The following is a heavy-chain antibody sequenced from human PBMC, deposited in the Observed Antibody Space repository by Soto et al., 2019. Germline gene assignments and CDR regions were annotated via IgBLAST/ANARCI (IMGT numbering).Heavy chain of an antibody. D-gene: IGHD2-15*01. J-gene: IGHJ6*02. CDR1: GFTFSSYA. CDR3: ARDRYCSGGSCYDYYYGMDV. V-gene: IGHV3-30-3*01. CDR2: ISYDGSNK. Sequence: GGSLRLSCAASGFTFSSYAMHWVRQAPGKGLEWEAVISYDGSNKYYADSVKGRFTISRDNSKNTLYLQMNSLRAEDTAVYYCARDRYCSGGSCYDYYYGMDVWGQGTTVTVYS.